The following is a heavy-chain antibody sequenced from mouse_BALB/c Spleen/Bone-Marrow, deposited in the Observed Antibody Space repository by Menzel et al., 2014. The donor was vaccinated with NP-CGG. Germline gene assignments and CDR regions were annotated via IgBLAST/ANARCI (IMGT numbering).Heavy chain of an antibody. J-gene: IGHJ4*01. CDR1: GLDFSRYW. V-gene: IGHV4-1*02. D-gene: IGHD3-3*01. CDR3: ARRDYYYGMDY. CDR2: INPDSRTI. Sequence: VQGVESGGGLVQPGGSLKLSCAASGLDFSRYWLSWVRQAPGKGLEWIGEINPDSRTINSTPSLKDKFIISRDKGKNTLYLEMSKVRSEDTALYYCARRDYYYGMDYWGQGTSVTVSS.